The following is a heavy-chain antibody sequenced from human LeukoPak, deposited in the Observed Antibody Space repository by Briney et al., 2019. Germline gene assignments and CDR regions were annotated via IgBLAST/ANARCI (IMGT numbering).Heavy chain of an antibody. V-gene: IGHV4-39*01. CDR1: GGSISSNNYY. CDR3: ARHGLVYPGDWFDP. D-gene: IGHD3-16*01. J-gene: IGHJ5*02. CDR2: IYYDGRT. Sequence: SETLSLTCTVSGGSISSNNYYWGWMRQPPGKGLEWIGHIYYDGRTYYDPSLKGRVTMSVDTSKNQFSLKVNSVTAADTAVYYCARHGLVYPGDWFDPWGQGILVTVSS.